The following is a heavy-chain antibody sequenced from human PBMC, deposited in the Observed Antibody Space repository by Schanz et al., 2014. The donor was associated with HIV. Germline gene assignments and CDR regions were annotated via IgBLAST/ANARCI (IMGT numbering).Heavy chain of an antibody. Sequence: DVQLVESGGGLVQPGRSLRLSCAASGFTFDDYGMSWVRQAPGKGLEWVSTVGYGGDNTYYADSVEGRFTISRDNSKNAVYLQMNSLRAEDTALYYCAKRGPYTGRYEYFQQWGQGTLVTVSS. CDR1: GFTFDDYG. CDR3: AKRGPYTGRYEYFQQ. CDR2: VGYGGDNT. D-gene: IGHD1-26*01. J-gene: IGHJ1*01. V-gene: IGHV3-23*04.